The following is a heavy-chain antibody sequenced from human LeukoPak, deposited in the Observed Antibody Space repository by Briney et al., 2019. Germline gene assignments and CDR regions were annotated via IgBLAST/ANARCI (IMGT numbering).Heavy chain of an antibody. J-gene: IGHJ1*01. CDR1: GFTFSNAW. CDR2: IRSKTDGGTT. D-gene: IGHD3-10*01. Sequence: GGSLRLSCGTSGFTFSNAWMSWVRQAPGKGLEWVGRIRSKTDGGTTDYAAPVKGRFTISRDDSKNTLYLQMNSLKTEDTAVYYCAHFGSAEYFQDWGQGTLVTVSS. CDR3: AHFGSAEYFQD. V-gene: IGHV3-15*01.